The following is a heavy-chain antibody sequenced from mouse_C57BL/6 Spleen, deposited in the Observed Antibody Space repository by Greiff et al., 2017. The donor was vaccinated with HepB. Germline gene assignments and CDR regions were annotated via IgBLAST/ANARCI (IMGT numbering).Heavy chain of an antibody. CDR1: GYTFTSYW. V-gene: IGHV1-69*01. CDR3: ARGSGDGYSYAMDY. D-gene: IGHD2-3*01. Sequence: QVQLQQPGAELVMPGASVKLFCKASGYTFTSYWMHWVKQRPGQGLEWIGEIDPSDSYTNYNQKFKGKSTLTVDKSSSTAYMQLSSLTSEDSAVYYCARGSGDGYSYAMDYWGQGTSVTVSS. J-gene: IGHJ4*01. CDR2: IDPSDSYT.